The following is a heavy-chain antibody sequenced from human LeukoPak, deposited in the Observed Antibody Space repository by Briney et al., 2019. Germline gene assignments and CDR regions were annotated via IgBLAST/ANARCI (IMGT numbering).Heavy chain of an antibody. CDR3: ARGGRDYGDFLAGR. V-gene: IGHV1-46*01. Sequence: ASVKVSCKASGYTFTSYFMHWVRQAPGQGLEWMGIINPSSGSTTYAQKFQGRVIVSRDTSTSRVYMELYSLRSEDTAVYYCARGGRDYGDFLAGRWGQGTLVTVSS. D-gene: IGHD4-17*01. J-gene: IGHJ4*02. CDR1: GYTFTSYF. CDR2: INPSSGST.